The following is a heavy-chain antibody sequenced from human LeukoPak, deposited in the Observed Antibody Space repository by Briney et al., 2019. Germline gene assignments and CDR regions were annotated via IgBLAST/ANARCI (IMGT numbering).Heavy chain of an antibody. CDR1: GFPFDDYG. D-gene: IGHD3-10*02. Sequence: GGSLRLSCAASGFPFDDYGMNWVRQVPGKGLEWVSYISSSGSTIYYADSVKGRFTISRDNAKNSLYLQMNSLRAEDTAVYYCAELGITMIGGVWGKGTTVTISS. CDR2: ISSSGSTI. J-gene: IGHJ6*04. CDR3: AELGITMIGGV. V-gene: IGHV3-48*03.